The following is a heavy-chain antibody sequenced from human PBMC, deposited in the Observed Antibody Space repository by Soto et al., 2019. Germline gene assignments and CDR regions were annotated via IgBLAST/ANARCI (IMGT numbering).Heavy chain of an antibody. J-gene: IGHJ4*02. CDR3: ATTLAVAAPFDY. CDR2: FDPEDGET. Sequence: EASVKVSCKVSGYTLTELSMHWVRQAPGKGLEWMGGFDPEDGETIYAQKFQGRVTMTEDTSTDTAYMELSSLRSEDTAVYYCATTLAVAAPFDYWGQGTLVTVSS. V-gene: IGHV1-24*01. CDR1: GYTLTELS. D-gene: IGHD6-19*01.